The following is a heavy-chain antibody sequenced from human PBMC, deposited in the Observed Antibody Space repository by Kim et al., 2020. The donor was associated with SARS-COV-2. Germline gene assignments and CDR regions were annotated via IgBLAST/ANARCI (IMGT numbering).Heavy chain of an antibody. CDR2: ISAYSDYNGDT. Sequence: ASVKVSCKASGFTCNTHGINWVRQAPGQGLEWMGWISAYSDYNGDTKYAQRIQGRVIMTTVTSSNTAFMELRSLTSDDTAMYYCATTLAYYYDRTGYVEWYVDSWHRGTLVTFS. CDR1: GFTCNTHG. D-gene: IGHD3-22*01. CDR3: ATTLAYYYDRTGYVEWYVDS. V-gene: IGHV1-18*01. J-gene: IGHJ2*01.